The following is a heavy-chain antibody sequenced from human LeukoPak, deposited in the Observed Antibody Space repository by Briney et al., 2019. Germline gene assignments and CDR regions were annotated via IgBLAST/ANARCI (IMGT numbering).Heavy chain of an antibody. CDR1: GGTFSSYA. V-gene: IGHV1-69*01. CDR2: IIPIFGTA. J-gene: IGHJ4*02. CDR3: ASKRGYSYGLDY. D-gene: IGHD5-18*01. Sequence: SVKVSCKASGGTFSSYAISWVRQAPGQGLEWMGGIIPIFGTANYAQKFQGRVTITADESTSTGYMELSSLRSEDTAVYYCASKRGYSYGLDYWGQGALVTVSS.